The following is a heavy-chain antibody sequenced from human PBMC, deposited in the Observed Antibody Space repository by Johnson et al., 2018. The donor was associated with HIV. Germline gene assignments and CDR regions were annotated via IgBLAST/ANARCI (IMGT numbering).Heavy chain of an antibody. CDR3: ARDPDVTPGAFDI. J-gene: IGHJ3*02. V-gene: IGHV3-7*03. CDR2: IKQDGSEK. D-gene: IGHD2-15*01. CDR1: GFTFSYYG. Sequence: VQLVESGGGVVQPGKSLRLSCAASGFTFSYYGMHWVRQAPGKGLEWVANIKQDGSEKYYVDSVKGRFTISRDNAKNSLYLQMNSLRAEDTAVYYCARDPDVTPGAFDIWGQGTMVTVSS.